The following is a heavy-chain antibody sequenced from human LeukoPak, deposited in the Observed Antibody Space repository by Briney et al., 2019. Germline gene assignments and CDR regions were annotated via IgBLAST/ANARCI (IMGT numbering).Heavy chain of an antibody. CDR1: GGTFSSYA. CDR3: ASGTIFGVVRLQYNFDY. J-gene: IGHJ4*02. CDR2: IITIFGTA. Sequence: SVKVSCKASGGTFSSYAISWVRQAPGQGLERMGGIITIFGTANYDQKLQGRVTITADESTSTAYMELSSLRSEDTAVYYSASGTIFGVVRLQYNFDYWGQGTLVTVSS. D-gene: IGHD3-3*01. V-gene: IGHV1-69*01.